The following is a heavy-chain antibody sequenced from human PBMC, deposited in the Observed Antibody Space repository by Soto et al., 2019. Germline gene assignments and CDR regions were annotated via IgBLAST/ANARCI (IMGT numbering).Heavy chain of an antibody. J-gene: IGHJ6*02. CDR2: INSDGSST. D-gene: IGHD3-22*01. V-gene: IGHV3-74*01. Sequence: EVQLVESGGGLVQPGGSLRLSCAASGFTFSSYWMHWVRQAPGKGLVWVSRINSDGSSTSYADSVKGRFTISRDNAKNTLYLRMNSLRAEDTDVYYCARGDSSGSYYGMDVWGQGTAVTVSS. CDR3: ARGDSSGSYYGMDV. CDR1: GFTFSSYW.